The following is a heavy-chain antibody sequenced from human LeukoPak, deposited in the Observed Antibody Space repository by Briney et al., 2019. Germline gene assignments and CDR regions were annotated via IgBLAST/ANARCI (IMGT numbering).Heavy chain of an antibody. CDR3: TRDGVKTPGTGSFDY. CDR2: IYYTGST. CDR1: GDSISTYY. Sequence: SETLSLTCTVSGDSISTYYWNWIRQPPGKGLEWIGYIYYTGSTNHNPSLRNRVTISVDTSKNQFSLKLSSVTAADTAVYYCTRDGVKTPGTGSFDYWGQGTLVTVSS. V-gene: IGHV4-59*01. J-gene: IGHJ4*02. D-gene: IGHD3-10*01.